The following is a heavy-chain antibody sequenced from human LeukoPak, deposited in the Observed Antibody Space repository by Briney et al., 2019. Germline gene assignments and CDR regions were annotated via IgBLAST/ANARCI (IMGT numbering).Heavy chain of an antibody. D-gene: IGHD3-10*02. CDR2: ISYDGSDK. J-gene: IGHJ4*02. Sequence: SGGSLRLSCAASGFTFSSYAMHWVRQAPGKGLEWVAVISYDGSDKYYADSVKGRFTISGDNSKNTLYLQMNSLRAEDTAVYYCAREREITSFGELIDYWGQGTLVTVSS. V-gene: IGHV3-30*04. CDR1: GFTFSSYA. CDR3: AREREITSFGELIDY.